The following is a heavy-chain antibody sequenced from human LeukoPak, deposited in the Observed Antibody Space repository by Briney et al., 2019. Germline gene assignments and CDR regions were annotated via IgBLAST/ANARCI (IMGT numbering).Heavy chain of an antibody. CDR2: ITVSRGNT. J-gene: IGHJ4*02. CDR3: ATWGDFDVLTGYYVPDF. CDR1: RFTFSNYG. Sequence: GASLRLSCAAARFTFSNYGMSWVPQAPGKELKGGSAITVSRGNTYYADSVKVRITIYKYNCKNTLYLQMNSLRDEDTAVYYCATWGDFDVLTGYYVPDFWGQGTLVTVSS. V-gene: IGHV3-23*01. D-gene: IGHD3-9*01.